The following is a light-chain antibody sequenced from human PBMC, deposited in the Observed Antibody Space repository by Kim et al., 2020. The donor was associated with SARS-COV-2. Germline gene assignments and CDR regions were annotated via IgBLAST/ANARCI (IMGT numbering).Light chain of an antibody. CDR3: CSYAGSSTWV. CDR1: SSDVGSYNL. V-gene: IGLV2-23*02. CDR2: EVS. J-gene: IGLJ1*01. Sequence: QPASVSGSPGQSITISCTGTSSDVGSYNLVSWYQQHPGKAPKLMIYEVSKRPSGVSNRFSGSKSGNTASLTISGLQAEDEADYYCCSYAGSSTWVFG.